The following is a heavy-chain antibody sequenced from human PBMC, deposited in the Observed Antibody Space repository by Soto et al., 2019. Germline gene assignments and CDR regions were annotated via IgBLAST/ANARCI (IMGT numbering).Heavy chain of an antibody. Sequence: PSETLSLTCTVSGGSISSYYWSWIRQPPRKGLEWIGYIYYSGSINYNPSLKSRVTISVDTSKNQFSLKLSSVTAADRAVYYCARDQNGSPHFDYWGQGTLVTVSS. CDR3: ARDQNGSPHFDY. CDR1: GGSISSYY. D-gene: IGHD1-26*01. CDR2: IYYSGSI. V-gene: IGHV4-59*01. J-gene: IGHJ4*02.